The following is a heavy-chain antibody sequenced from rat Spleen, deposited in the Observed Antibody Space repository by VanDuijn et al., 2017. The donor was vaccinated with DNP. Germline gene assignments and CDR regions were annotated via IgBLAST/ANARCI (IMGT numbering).Heavy chain of an antibody. D-gene: IGHD1-5*01. Sequence: EVQLVASGGGLVQPGRSLKLSCAASGFTFGDYYMAWVRQAPKKGLEWVASISYEGSGTYYGDSVKGRFIISRDNVKATLYLQMASLTSEDTATYFCSRRGYRYNYDYALDVWGQGTSVTVSS. CDR2: ISYEGSGT. CDR3: SRRGYRYNYDYALDV. V-gene: IGHV5-22*01. J-gene: IGHJ4*01. CDR1: GFTFGDYY.